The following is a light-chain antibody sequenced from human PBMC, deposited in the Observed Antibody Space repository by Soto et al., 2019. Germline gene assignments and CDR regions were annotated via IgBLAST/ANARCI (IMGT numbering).Light chain of an antibody. V-gene: IGKV3-20*01. CDR2: GAS. CDR3: QQYGSSGT. Sequence: ELVLTQSPGTLSLSPVERATVSFMASQSVSNNYLAWYQQKPGQAPRLLIYGASNRATGIPDRFSGSGSGTDFTLTISRLETEDFAVYYCQQYGSSGTFGQGTKVDIK. J-gene: IGKJ1*01. CDR1: QSVSNNY.